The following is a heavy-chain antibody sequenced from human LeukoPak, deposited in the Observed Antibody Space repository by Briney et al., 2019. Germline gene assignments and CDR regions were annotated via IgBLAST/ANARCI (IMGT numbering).Heavy chain of an antibody. CDR2: IWYDASDR. CDR3: AREKLRCLDY. D-gene: IGHD4-17*01. V-gene: IGHV3-33*01. J-gene: IGHJ4*02. CDR1: GFTFSSFG. Sequence: GGSLRLSCAASGFTFSSFGMHWVRQAPGKGLEWVAVIWYDASDRYYADSVKGRFTISRDNSKNSLSLQMNSLRAEDTAVYYCAREKLRCLDYWGQGTLVTVSS.